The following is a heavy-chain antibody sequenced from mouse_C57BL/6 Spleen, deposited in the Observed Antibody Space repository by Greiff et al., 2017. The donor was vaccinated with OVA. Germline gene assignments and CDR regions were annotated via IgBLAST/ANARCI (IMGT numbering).Heavy chain of an antibody. J-gene: IGHJ2*01. D-gene: IGHD1-1*01. Sequence: VQLQQPGAELVMPGASVKLSCKASGYTFTSYWMHWVKQRPGQGLEWIGEIDPSDSYTNYNQKFKGKSTLTVDKSSSTAYMQLSSLTSEDSAVYYCARVGYYYGSLYYCDYWGQGTTLTVSS. V-gene: IGHV1-69*01. CDR3: ARVGYYYGSLYYCDY. CDR1: GYTFTSYW. CDR2: IDPSDSYT.